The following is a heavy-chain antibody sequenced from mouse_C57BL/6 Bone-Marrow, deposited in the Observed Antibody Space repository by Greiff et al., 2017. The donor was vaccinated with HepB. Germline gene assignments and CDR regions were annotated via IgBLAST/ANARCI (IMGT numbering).Heavy chain of an antibody. Sequence: VQLQQSGPELVKPGASVKISCKASGYTFTDYYINWVKQRPGQGLEWIGRIDPANGNTKYAPKFQGKATITADTSSNTAYLQLSSLTSEDTAIYYCARSDGYYTYYAMDYWGQGTSVTVSS. CDR1: GYTFTDYY. CDR3: ARSDGYYTYYAMDY. D-gene: IGHD2-3*01. CDR2: IDPANGNT. J-gene: IGHJ4*01. V-gene: IGHV14-3*01.